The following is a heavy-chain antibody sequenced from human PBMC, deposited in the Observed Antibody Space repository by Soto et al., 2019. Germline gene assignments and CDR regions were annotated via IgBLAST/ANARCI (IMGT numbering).Heavy chain of an antibody. D-gene: IGHD3-22*01. CDR1: GFTFSSYE. CDR2: ISSSGSTI. J-gene: IGHJ4*02. V-gene: IGHV3-48*03. Sequence: PGGSLRLSCAASGFTFSSYEMNWVRQAPGKGLEWVSYISSSGSTIYYADSVKGRFTISRDNAKNSLYLQMNSLRAEDTAVYYCARLGSSGPFDYWGQGTLVTVSS. CDR3: ARLGSSGPFDY.